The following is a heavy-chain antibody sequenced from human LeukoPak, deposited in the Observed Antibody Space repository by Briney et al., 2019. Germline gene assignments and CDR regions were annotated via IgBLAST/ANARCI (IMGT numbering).Heavy chain of an antibody. CDR2: VNLQGST. J-gene: IGHJ4*02. V-gene: IGHV4-4*02. CDR3: AREGGPYRPLDY. Sequence: PSGTLSPACGVSGGSITNTNYWTWVRQPPGKGLEWIGEVNLQGSTNYNPSLMGRVAISVDKSENHISLQLTSVTAADTAVYYCAREGGPYRPLDYSGQGTLVTVSS. CDR1: GGSITNTNY.